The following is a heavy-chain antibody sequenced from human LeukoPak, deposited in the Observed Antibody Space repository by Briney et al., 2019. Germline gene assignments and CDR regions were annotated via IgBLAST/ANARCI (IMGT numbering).Heavy chain of an antibody. CDR1: GFTFDDYA. V-gene: IGHV3-9*01. Sequence: GRSLRLSCAASGFTFDDYAMHWVRQAPGQHLKWVSGISWNSGSIGYAESVKGRFTISRDNAKNSLYLQMNSLRAEDTAFYYAAKDIRHRTTVTTPNDFDIWGQGTMVTVSS. CDR2: ISWNSGSI. D-gene: IGHD4-17*01. CDR3: AKDIRHRTTVTTPNDFDI. J-gene: IGHJ3*02.